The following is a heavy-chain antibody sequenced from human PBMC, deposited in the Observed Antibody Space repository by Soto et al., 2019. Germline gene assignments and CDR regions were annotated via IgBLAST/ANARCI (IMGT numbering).Heavy chain of an antibody. V-gene: IGHV1-8*02. D-gene: IGHD5-18*01. CDR1: GYTFTNSD. CDR3: ARMESFGSLNWFDP. J-gene: IGHJ5*02. Sequence: ASVKVSCKASGYTFTNSDVSWVRQATGQGLEWMGWMNPGSGDTGYAQKFQGRVTMTRDISIATAYMELNSLTPEDTAIYYCARMESFGSLNWFDPWGQGTLVTVSS. CDR2: MNPGSGDT.